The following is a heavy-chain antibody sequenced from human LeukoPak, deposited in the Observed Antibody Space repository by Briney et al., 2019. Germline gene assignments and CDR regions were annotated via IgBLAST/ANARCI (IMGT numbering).Heavy chain of an antibody. J-gene: IGHJ4*02. CDR3: ARDRDPLYNWNLEYYFDY. V-gene: IGHV3-7*01. CDR2: IKQDGSEK. D-gene: IGHD1-20*01. Sequence: PGGSLRLSCAASGFTFSSYWTSWVRQAPGKGLEWVANIKQDGSEKYYVDSVKGRFTISRDNAKNSLYLQMNSLRAEDTAVYYCARDRDPLYNWNLEYYFDYWGQGTLVTVS. CDR1: GFTFSSYW.